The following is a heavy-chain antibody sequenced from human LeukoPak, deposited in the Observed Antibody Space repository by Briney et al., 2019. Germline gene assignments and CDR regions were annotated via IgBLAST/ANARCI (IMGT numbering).Heavy chain of an antibody. CDR3: AREEEDAFDI. CDR2: ISAYNGNT. Sequence: GASVKVSCKASGYTFTASYIHWVRQAPGQGLEWMGWISAYNGNTNYAQKLQGRVTMTTDTSTSTAYMELRSLRSDDTAVYYCAREEEDAFDIWGQGTMVTVSS. CDR1: GYTFTASY. J-gene: IGHJ3*02. V-gene: IGHV1-18*04.